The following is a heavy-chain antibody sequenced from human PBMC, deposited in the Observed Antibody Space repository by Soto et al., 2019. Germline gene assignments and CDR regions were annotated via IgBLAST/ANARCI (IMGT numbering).Heavy chain of an antibody. D-gene: IGHD5-18*01. Sequence: QLQLQESGPGVVKPSETLSLTCTVSGGSISSSDYYWGWIRHPPGKGLEWIGSMYYRGSTYYNPSLKGRVTISADTSKYQFSLKRTSVTAADTAVYYCARSHQRGYSYGYSDYWGQGTLVTVSS. CDR3: ARSHQRGYSYGYSDY. V-gene: IGHV4-39*01. CDR2: MYYRGST. CDR1: GGSISSSDYY. J-gene: IGHJ4*02.